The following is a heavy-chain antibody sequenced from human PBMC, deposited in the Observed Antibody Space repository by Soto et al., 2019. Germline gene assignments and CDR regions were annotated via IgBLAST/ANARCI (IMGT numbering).Heavy chain of an antibody. CDR1: GFTFSSYS. J-gene: IGHJ4*02. V-gene: IGHV3-21*01. CDR2: ISSSSSYI. CDR3: ARDGIAVAGTNLKNAY. D-gene: IGHD6-19*01. Sequence: EVQLVESGGGLVKPGGSLRLSCAASGFTFSSYSMNWVRQAPGKGLEWVSSISSSSSYIYYADSVKGRFTISRDNAKNSLYLQMNSLRAEDTAVCYCARDGIAVAGTNLKNAYWGQGTLVTVSS.